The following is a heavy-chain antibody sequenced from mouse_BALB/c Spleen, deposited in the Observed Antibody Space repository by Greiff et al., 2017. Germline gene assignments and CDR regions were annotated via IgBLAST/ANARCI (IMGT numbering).Heavy chain of an antibody. J-gene: IGHJ4*01. CDR1: GFTFSSYA. V-gene: IGHV5-9-4*01. CDR3: AREGVYAMDY. CDR2: ISSGGSYT. Sequence: EVKVEESGGGLVKPGGSLKLSCAASGFTFSSYAMSWVRQSPEKRLEWVAEISSGGSYTYYPDTVTGRFTISRDNAKNTLYLEMSSLRSEDTAMYYCAREGVYAMDYWGQGTSVTVSS.